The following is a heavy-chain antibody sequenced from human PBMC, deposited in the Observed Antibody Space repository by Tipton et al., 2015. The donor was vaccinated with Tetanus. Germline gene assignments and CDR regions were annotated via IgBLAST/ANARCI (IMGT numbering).Heavy chain of an antibody. V-gene: IGHV1-8*01. D-gene: IGHD3-22*01. CDR2: MNPNSGNT. Sequence: QVQLVQSGPEVKKPGASVKVSCKASGYTFTSYDINWVRQATGQGLEWMGWMNPNSGNTGYAQKFQGRVTMTRNTSISTAYTELSSLRSEDTTVYYCARGKLYYYDSSGSDGSDYWGQGTLVTVSS. CDR3: ARGKLYYYDSSGSDGSDY. CDR1: GYTFTSYD. J-gene: IGHJ4*02.